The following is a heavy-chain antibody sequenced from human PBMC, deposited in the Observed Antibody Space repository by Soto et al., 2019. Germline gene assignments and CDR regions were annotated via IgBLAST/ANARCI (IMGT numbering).Heavy chain of an antibody. J-gene: IGHJ6*02. CDR1: GDSVSSKSAA. CDR2: TYYRSKWYN. CDR3: ARGYSGTPKTYYYSNGIDI. D-gene: IGHD5-12*01. Sequence: SQTLSLTCAISGDSVSSKSAAWDWIRPSPSRGLEWLGRTYYRSKWYNDYAVSVKSRITINPDTSTNQFPLQLHSVTPKDTASHYCARGYSGTPKTYYYSNGIDIWGQGTRVTVSS. V-gene: IGHV6-1*01.